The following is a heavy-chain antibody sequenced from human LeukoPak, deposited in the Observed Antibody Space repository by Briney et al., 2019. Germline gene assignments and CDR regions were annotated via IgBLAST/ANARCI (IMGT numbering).Heavy chain of an antibody. CDR3: AIRLATSRLATATTWFDP. Sequence: SESLSLTCAVYGESFDGFYWNWIRQPPGKGLEWIGEVNYSGMTNYNPALMSRVAISADSSKRRFYLNLTSVTAADTAVYYCAIRLATSRLATATTWFDPWGQGTLVSVSS. CDR2: VNYSGMT. CDR1: GESFDGFY. V-gene: IGHV4-34*01. D-gene: IGHD2-2*01. J-gene: IGHJ5*02.